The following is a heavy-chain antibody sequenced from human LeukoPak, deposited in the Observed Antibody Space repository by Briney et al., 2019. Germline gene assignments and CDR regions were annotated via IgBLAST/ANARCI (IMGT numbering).Heavy chain of an antibody. V-gene: IGHV3-9*01. CDR1: GFTFDDYA. J-gene: IGHJ4*02. D-gene: IGHD1-26*01. CDR3: AKAYSGSYAFDY. CDR2: ISWNSGSI. Sequence: PGGSLRLSCAASGFTFDDYAMHWVRQAPGKGLEWVPGISWNSGSIGYTDSVKGRFTISRDNAKNSLYLQMNSLRAEDTALYYCAKAYSGSYAFDYWGQGTLVTVSS.